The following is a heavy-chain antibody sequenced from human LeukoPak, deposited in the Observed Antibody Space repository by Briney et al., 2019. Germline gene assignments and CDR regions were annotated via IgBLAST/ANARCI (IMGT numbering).Heavy chain of an antibody. CDR1: GFIFSSYS. CDR3: AKAASSSWPSYYYGMDV. J-gene: IGHJ6*02. Sequence: GGSLRLSCAASGFIFSSYSMNWVRQAPGKGLEWVSVITGRGGNTYYADSVKGRFTISKDNSKNTVYLQMSSLRVDDTAVYYCAKAASSSWPSYYYGMDVWGQGTTVTVSS. D-gene: IGHD6-13*01. V-gene: IGHV3-23*01. CDR2: ITGRGGNT.